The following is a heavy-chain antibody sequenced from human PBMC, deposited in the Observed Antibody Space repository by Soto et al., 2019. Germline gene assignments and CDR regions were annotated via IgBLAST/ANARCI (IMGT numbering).Heavy chain of an antibody. Sequence: SETLSLTCTVSGGSISSTSYYWGWIRQPPGRGLEWIGTIYYSGNTYYNPSLKSRVTISVDTSKNQFSLKLSSVTAADTAVYYCARLPLFYYDGTFDYWGQGTLVTVSS. CDR3: ARLPLFYYDGTFDY. CDR2: IYYSGNT. D-gene: IGHD3-22*01. CDR1: GGSISSTSYY. V-gene: IGHV4-39*01. J-gene: IGHJ4*02.